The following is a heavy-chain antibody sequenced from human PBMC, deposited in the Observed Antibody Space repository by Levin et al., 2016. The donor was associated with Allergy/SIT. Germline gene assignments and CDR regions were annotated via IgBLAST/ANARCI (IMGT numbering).Heavy chain of an antibody. D-gene: IGHD3-22*01. J-gene: IGHJ4*02. CDR2: ISGSGGST. CDR3: ANHITMIVVSYFDY. V-gene: IGHV3-23*01. CDR1: GFTFSSYA. Sequence: GGSLRLSCAASGFTFSSYAMSWVRQAPGKGLEWVSAISGSGGSTYYADSVKGRFTISRDNSKNTLYLQMNSLRAEDTAVYYCANHITMIVVSYFDYWGQGTLVTVSS.